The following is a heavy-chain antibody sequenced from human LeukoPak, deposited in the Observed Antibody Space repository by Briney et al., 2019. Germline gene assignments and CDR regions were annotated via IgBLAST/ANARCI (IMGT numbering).Heavy chain of an antibody. J-gene: IGHJ4*02. D-gene: IGHD6-13*01. CDR1: GFTFSDYY. CDR2: ITSSGSTI. V-gene: IGHV3-11*01. Sequence: GGSLRLSCAASGFTFSDYYMNWIRQAPGKGLEWVSYITSSGSTIYYADSVKGRFTISRDNAKNSLYLQMNSLRAEDTAVYYCARDGSSWSFDYWGQGTLVTVSS. CDR3: ARDGSSWSFDY.